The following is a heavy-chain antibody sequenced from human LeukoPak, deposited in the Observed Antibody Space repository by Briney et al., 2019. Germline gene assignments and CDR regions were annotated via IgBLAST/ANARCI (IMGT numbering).Heavy chain of an antibody. J-gene: IGHJ4*02. D-gene: IGHD3-10*01. CDR1: GFTFSNYW. CDR3: AKDSDGSGSYYLGSSFDY. V-gene: IGHV3-43*01. CDR2: ISWDGGST. Sequence: QAGGSLRLSCTASGFTFSNYWMTWVRQAPGKGLEWVSLISWDGGSTYYADSVKGRFTISRDNSKNSLYLQMNSLRTEDTALYYCAKDSDGSGSYYLGSSFDYWGQGTLVTVSS.